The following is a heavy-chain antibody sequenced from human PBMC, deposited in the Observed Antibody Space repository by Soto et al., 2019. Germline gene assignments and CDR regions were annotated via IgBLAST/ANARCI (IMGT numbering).Heavy chain of an antibody. Sequence: QVQLVESGGGLVKPGGSLRLSCAASGFTFSDYSMNWVRQAPGKGLEWVSYISRSGSDIYYADSVKGRFTISRDNAKNSRFLQMNSLRAEDTAVYYCATVGYCSSTSCQTRYYYYGMDVWGQGTTVTVSS. CDR1: GFTFSDYS. CDR3: ATVGYCSSTSCQTRYYYYGMDV. CDR2: ISRSGSDI. J-gene: IGHJ6*02. D-gene: IGHD2-2*03. V-gene: IGHV3-11*01.